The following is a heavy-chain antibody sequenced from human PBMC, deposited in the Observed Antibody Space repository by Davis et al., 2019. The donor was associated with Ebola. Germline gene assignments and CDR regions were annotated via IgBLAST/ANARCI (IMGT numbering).Heavy chain of an antibody. D-gene: IGHD5-12*01. V-gene: IGHV4-39*07. CDR1: GGSISSYY. CDR3: ARARRYDYYYYYMDV. Sequence: PSETLSLTCTVSGGSISSYYWGWIRQPPGKGLEWIGSIYYSGSTYYNPSLKSRVTISVDTSKNQFSLKLSSVTAADTAVYYCARARRYDYYYYYMDVWGKGTTVTVSS. J-gene: IGHJ6*03. CDR2: IYYSGST.